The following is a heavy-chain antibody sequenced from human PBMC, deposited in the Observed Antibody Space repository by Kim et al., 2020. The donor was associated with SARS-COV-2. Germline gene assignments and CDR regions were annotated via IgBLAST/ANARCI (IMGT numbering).Heavy chain of an antibody. J-gene: IGHJ4*02. Sequence: TRYSPSFQGQVTISADKSISTAYLQWSSLKASDTAMYYCATTTGTTFDYWGQGTLVTVSS. V-gene: IGHV5-51*01. CDR3: ATTTGTTFDY. D-gene: IGHD1-1*01. CDR2: T.